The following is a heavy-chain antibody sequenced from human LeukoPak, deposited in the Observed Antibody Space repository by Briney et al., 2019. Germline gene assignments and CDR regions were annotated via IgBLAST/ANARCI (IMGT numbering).Heavy chain of an antibody. V-gene: IGHV4-4*07. J-gene: IGHJ5*02. CDR3: ARMISSGSYLAWFDP. Sequence: SQTLSLTCTVSGGSISSYYWSWIRQPAGKGLDWIGRIYTSGSTNYNPSLKSRVTMSVDTSKNQFSLKLSSVTAADTAVYYCARMISSGSYLAWFDPWGQGTLVTVSS. CDR1: GGSISSYY. D-gene: IGHD1-26*01. CDR2: IYTSGST.